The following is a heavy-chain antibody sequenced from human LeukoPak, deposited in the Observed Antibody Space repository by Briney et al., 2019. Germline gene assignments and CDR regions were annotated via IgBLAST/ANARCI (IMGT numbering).Heavy chain of an antibody. CDR3: ARHLRYFDWLLGSIDY. CDR1: GGSLSGYF. V-gene: IGHV4-34*01. J-gene: IGHJ4*02. Sequence: SETLSLTCAVYGGSLSGYFWSWIRQPPGKGLEWIGEINHSGSTNYNPSLTSRVTISVDTSENQFSLKLSSVTAADTAVYYCARHLRYFDWLLGSIDYWGQGNLVTVSS. CDR2: INHSGST. D-gene: IGHD3-9*01.